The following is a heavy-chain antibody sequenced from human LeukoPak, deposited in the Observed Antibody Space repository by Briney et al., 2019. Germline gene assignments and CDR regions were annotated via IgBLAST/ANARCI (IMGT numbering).Heavy chain of an antibody. CDR3: AKAFVEMAI. D-gene: IGHD5-24*01. CDR1: GFTFSSYG. J-gene: IGHJ4*02. V-gene: IGHV3-30*18. Sequence: PGGSLRLSCAASGFTFSSYGMHWVRQAPGKGLEWVAVISYDGSNKYYADSVKGRFTISRDNSKNTLYLQMNSLRAEDTAVYYCAKAFVEMAIWGQGTLVTVSS. CDR2: ISYDGSNK.